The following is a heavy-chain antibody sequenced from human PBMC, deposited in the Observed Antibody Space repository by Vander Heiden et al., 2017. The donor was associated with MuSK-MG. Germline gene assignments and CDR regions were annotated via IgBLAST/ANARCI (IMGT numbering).Heavy chain of an antibody. CDR3: ARHGVCSGGSCSYYFDS. CDR2: FYHSGNI. J-gene: IGHJ4*02. V-gene: IGHV4-38-2*01. Sequence: QVQLQESGPGLVKPAETLSLTCAFYGNSISSGNYWVWIRQPPGKGLEWIGSFYHSGNIQYNPSLKSRLTISVDMSINQFSLKLASLTAADTAVYYCARHGVCSGGSCSYYFDSWGQGTLVTVSS. CDR1: GNSISSGNY. D-gene: IGHD2-15*01.